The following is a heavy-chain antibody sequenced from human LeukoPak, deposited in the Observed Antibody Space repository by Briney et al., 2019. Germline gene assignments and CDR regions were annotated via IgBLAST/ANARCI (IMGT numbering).Heavy chain of an antibody. Sequence: SETLSLTCTVSGGSISSYYWSWIRQPPGKGLEWIGEINHSGSTNYNPSLKSRVTISVDTSKNQFSLKLSSVTAADTAVYYCARGYSGYDSLSFGGRSKFDYWGQGTLVTVSS. CDR3: ARGYSGYDSLSFGGRSKFDY. D-gene: IGHD5-12*01. CDR2: INHSGST. V-gene: IGHV4-34*01. CDR1: GGSISSYY. J-gene: IGHJ4*02.